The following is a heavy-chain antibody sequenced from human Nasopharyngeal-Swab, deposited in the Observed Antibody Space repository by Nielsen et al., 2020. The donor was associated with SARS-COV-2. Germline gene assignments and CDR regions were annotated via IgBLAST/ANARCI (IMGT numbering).Heavy chain of an antibody. CDR2: IYTSGST. D-gene: IGHD3-3*01. V-gene: IGHV4-4*07. CDR3: ARDFWSGYFSERSYGMDV. CDR1: GGSISSYY. Sequence: SETLSLTCTVSGGSISSYYWSWIRQPAGKGLEWIGRIYTSGSTNYNPSLKSRVTMSVDTSKNQFSLKLSSVTAADTAVYYCARDFWSGYFSERSYGMDVWGQGTTVTVSS. J-gene: IGHJ6*02.